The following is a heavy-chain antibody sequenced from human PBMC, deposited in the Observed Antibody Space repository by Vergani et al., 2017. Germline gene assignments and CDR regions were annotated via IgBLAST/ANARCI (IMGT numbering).Heavy chain of an antibody. V-gene: IGHV3-74*01. CDR2: INSDGSST. D-gene: IGHD2-15*01. CDR3: ARYVSWTYYYGMDV. CDR1: GFTFSSYW. Sequence: EVHLVESGGGLVQPGGSLRLSCAASGFTFSSYWMHWVRQAPGKGLVWVSRINSDGSSTSYADSVKGRFTISRDNAKNTLYLQMNSLRAEDTAVYYCARYVSWTYYYGMDVWGQGTTVTVSS. J-gene: IGHJ6*02.